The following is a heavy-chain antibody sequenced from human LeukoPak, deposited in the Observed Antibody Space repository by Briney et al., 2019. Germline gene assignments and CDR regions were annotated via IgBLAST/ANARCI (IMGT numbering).Heavy chain of an antibody. CDR3: ARDRGYSSFDY. V-gene: IGHV3-7*01. J-gene: IGHJ4*02. CDR2: IKEDGSEI. CDR1: AFTFSSYW. D-gene: IGHD4-23*01. Sequence: GRSLRLSCEASAFTFSSYWMSWVRQAPGKGLEWVANIKEDGSEINYVDSVKGRFTISRDNAKNSLFLQMNSLRVEDTAVYYCARDRGYSSFDYWGQGTLVTVSS.